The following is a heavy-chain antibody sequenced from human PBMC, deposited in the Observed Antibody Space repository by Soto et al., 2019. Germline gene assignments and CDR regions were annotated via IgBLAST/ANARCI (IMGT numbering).Heavy chain of an antibody. Sequence: GSLRLSCAASGFTFSSYAMSWVRQAPGKGLEWVSAISGSGGSTYYADSVKGRFTISRDNSKNTLYLQMNSLRADDTAVYYCTTDSYSTMIAVRFDYWGHGTLVTVSS. CDR3: TTDSYSTMIAVRFDY. V-gene: IGHV3-23*01. CDR2: ISGSGGST. CDR1: GFTFSSYA. D-gene: IGHD3-22*01. J-gene: IGHJ4*01.